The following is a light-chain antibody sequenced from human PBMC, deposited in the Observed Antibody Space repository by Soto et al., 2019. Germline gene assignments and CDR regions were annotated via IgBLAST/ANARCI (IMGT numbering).Light chain of an antibody. J-gene: IGKJ4*01. CDR2: ATS. CDR1: QGIYSR. V-gene: IGKV1D-12*01. CDR3: QQYHTWPIT. Sequence: DIQMTQSPSSVSASVGDTVTITCRASQGIYSRLAWYQQKPGKAPELLIYATSTLQNGVPSRFSGSGFGTDFTLSISSLQPEDCAIYYCQQYHTWPITFGGGTKVEIK.